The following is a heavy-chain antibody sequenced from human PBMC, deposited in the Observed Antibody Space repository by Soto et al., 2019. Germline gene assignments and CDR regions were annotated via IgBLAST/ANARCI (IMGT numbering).Heavy chain of an antibody. CDR3: ARDRTDSGGESDT. J-gene: IGHJ5*02. CDR1: GFNFSSYG. CDR2: IWNDGSNE. Sequence: PGGSLRLSCEASGFNFSSYGIHWVRQDPGKGLEWVAIIWNDGSNEYYADSVKGRFTISRDNSKNTVYLQVSKLRAEDTAVYFGARDRTDSGGESDTWSQGTPGTSSS. V-gene: IGHV3-33*01. D-gene: IGHD3-22*01.